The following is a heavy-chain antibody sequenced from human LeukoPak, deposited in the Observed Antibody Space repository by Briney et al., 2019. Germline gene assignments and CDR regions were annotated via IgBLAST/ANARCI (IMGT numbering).Heavy chain of an antibody. J-gene: IGHJ6*02. V-gene: IGHV4-34*01. CDR2: INHSGST. Sequence: SETLSPTCAVYGGSFSGYYWSWIRQPPGKGLEWLGEINHSGSTNYNPSLKSRVTISVDTSKNQFSLKLSSVTAADTAVYYCARGPPRYYDSSGYLAYGMDVWGQGTTVTVSS. D-gene: IGHD3-22*01. CDR3: ARGPPRYYDSSGYLAYGMDV. CDR1: GGSFSGYY.